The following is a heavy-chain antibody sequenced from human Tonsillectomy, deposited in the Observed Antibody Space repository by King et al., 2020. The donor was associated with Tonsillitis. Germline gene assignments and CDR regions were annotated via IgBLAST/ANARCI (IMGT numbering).Heavy chain of an antibody. CDR1: GFTFSGYS. V-gene: IGHV3-48*01. CDR2: ISSSGNVK. CDR3: ARMENYDILTGYYTFAY. D-gene: IGHD3-9*01. Sequence: VQLVESGGGLVQPGGSLRLSCAPSGFTFSGYSINWFHQAPGKGLEWVSYISSSGNVKHYADSVKGRFTIFRDNVKNSVDLQVNSLRAEDTAIYYCARMENYDILTGYYTFAYWGQGTLVTVSS. J-gene: IGHJ4*02.